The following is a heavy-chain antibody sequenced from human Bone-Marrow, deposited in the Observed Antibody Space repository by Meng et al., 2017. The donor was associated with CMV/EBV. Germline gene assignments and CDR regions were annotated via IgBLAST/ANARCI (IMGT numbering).Heavy chain of an antibody. CDR2: INHSGST. CDR1: GGSISSYY. Sequence: ETLSLTCTVSGGSISSYYWSWIRQPPGKGLEWIGEINHSGSTNYNPSLKSRVTISVDTSKNQFSLKLSSVTAADTAVYYCARGRIPWYSSSWLNWFDPWGQGTLVTVSS. D-gene: IGHD6-13*01. J-gene: IGHJ5*02. CDR3: ARGRIPWYSSSWLNWFDP. V-gene: IGHV4-34*01.